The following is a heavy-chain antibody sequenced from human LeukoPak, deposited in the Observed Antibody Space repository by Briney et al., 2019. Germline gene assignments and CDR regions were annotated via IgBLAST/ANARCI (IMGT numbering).Heavy chain of an antibody. CDR2: ISSNGGST. Sequence: PGGSLRVSCSASGFTFSSYAMHWVRQAPGKGLEYVSAISSNGGSTYYADSVKGRFTISRDNSKNTLYLQMSSLRAEDTAVYYCSRWSFENDAFDIWGQGTMVTVSS. CDR1: GFTFSSYA. CDR3: SRWSFENDAFDI. J-gene: IGHJ3*02. D-gene: IGHD4-23*01. V-gene: IGHV3-64D*06.